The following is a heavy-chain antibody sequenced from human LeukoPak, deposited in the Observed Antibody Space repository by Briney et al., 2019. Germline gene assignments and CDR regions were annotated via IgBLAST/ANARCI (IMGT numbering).Heavy chain of an antibody. J-gene: IGHJ4*02. CDR3: ARTTSGVGGFDS. CDR2: IYYSGSS. V-gene: IGHV4-59*01. Sequence: SETLSLTRTVSGGSISSNYWSWIRQPPGKGLEWIAYIYYSGSSNYNPSLKSRVTISGDTSKNQFSLKLNSVTAADTAVYYCARTTSGVGGFDSWGQGTLVTVSS. D-gene: IGHD6-19*01. CDR1: GGSISSNY.